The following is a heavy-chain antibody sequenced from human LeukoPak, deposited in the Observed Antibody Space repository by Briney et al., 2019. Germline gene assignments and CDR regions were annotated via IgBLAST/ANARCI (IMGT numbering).Heavy chain of an antibody. Sequence: SETLSLTCTVSGGSISSYYWSWIRQPPGKGLEWIGYIYYSGSTNYNPSLKSRVTISVDTSKNQFSLKLSSVTAADTAVYYCVRHGQVLRYFDWLFNPWGQGTLVTVSS. J-gene: IGHJ5*02. CDR1: GGSISSYY. V-gene: IGHV4-59*08. CDR2: IYYSGST. CDR3: VRHGQVLRYFDWLFNP. D-gene: IGHD3-9*01.